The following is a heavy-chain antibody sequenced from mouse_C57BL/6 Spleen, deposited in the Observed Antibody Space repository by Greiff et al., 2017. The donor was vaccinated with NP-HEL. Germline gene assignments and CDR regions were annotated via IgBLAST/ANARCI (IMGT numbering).Heavy chain of an antibody. D-gene: IGHD2-2*01. J-gene: IGHJ3*01. CDR3: TRQGYTWFAY. CDR2: ISSGGSYT. Sequence: DVQLVESGGNLVKPGGSLKLSCAASGFTFSSYGMSWVRQTPDKRLEWVATISSGGSYTYYPDSVKGRFTISRDNAKNTLYLQMSSLKAEDTAMYCCTRQGYTWFAYWGQGTLVTVSA. V-gene: IGHV5-6*01. CDR1: GFTFSSYG.